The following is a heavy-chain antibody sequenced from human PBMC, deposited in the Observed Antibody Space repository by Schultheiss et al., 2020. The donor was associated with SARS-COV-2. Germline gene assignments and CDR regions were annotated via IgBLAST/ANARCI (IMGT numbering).Heavy chain of an antibody. CDR1: GFTFSSYE. Sequence: GGSLRLSCAASGFTFSSYEMNWVRQAPGKGLEWVSYISSSSSTIYYADSVKGRFTISRDNAKNSLYLQMNSLRAEDTALYYCAKDIKARYYYDSSGYHTDPFDYWGQGTLVTVSS. CDR2: ISSSSSTI. J-gene: IGHJ4*02. V-gene: IGHV3-48*01. D-gene: IGHD3-22*01. CDR3: AKDIKARYYYDSSGYHTDPFDY.